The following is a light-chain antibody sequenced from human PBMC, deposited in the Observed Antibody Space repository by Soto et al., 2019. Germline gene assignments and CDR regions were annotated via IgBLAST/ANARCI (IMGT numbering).Light chain of an antibody. V-gene: IGKV3-11*01. CDR2: DAS. Sequence: EIVLTQSPATLSLSPGERATLSCRASQSVSSYLAWYQQKPGQAPRLLIYDASNRATGTPARFSGSGSGTDFTLTISRLEPEDFAVYCCQQRSNWPLTFGGGTKVEIK. CDR1: QSVSSY. CDR3: QQRSNWPLT. J-gene: IGKJ4*01.